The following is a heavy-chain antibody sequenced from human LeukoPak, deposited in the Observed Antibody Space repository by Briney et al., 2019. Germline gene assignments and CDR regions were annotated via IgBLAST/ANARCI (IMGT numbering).Heavy chain of an antibody. CDR1: GGSVSSGSYY. CDR3: ARDSYGSGSYYPLDY. Sequence: SETLSLTCTVSGGSVSSGSYYWSWIRQPPGKGLELIGYIYYSGSTNYNPSRKSRVTISVDTSKNQFSLKLSSVTAAATAVYCCARDSYGSGSYYPLDYWGQGTLVTVSS. CDR2: IYYSGST. J-gene: IGHJ4*02. V-gene: IGHV4-61*01. D-gene: IGHD3-10*01.